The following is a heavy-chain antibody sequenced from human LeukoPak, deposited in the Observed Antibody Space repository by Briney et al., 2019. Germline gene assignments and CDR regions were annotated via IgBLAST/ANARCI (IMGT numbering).Heavy chain of an antibody. CDR2: MDTDGSST. V-gene: IGHV3-74*01. CDR3: ARGALSGRTSYLDS. Sequence: GGSLRLSCAASGFTFSGYWMHWVRQAPGKGLVWVSRMDTDGSSTTYADSVKGRFTISRDNAKNTLYLQMNSLRADDTAVYYCARGALSGRTSYLDSWGQGTLVTVSS. D-gene: IGHD4/OR15-4a*01. CDR1: GFTFSGYW. J-gene: IGHJ4*02.